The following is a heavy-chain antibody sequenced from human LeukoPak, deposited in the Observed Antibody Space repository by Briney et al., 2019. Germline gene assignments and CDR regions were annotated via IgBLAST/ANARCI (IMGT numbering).Heavy chain of an antibody. D-gene: IGHD1-14*01. CDR3: TRTALRRPLDY. V-gene: IGHV3-49*04. Sequence: SGGSLRLSCTASGFTFGDYAMSWVRQAPGKGLEWVGFIRSKAYGGTTEYAASVKGRFTISRDDSKSIAYLQMNSLKTEDTAVYYCTRTALRRPLDYWGQGTLVTVSS. CDR1: GFTFGDYA. CDR2: IRSKAYGGTT. J-gene: IGHJ4*02.